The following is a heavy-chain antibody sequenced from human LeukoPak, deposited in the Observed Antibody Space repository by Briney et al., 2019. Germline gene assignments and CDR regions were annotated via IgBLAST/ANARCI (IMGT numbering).Heavy chain of an antibody. CDR2: ISSNGGST. V-gene: IGHV3-64D*06. CDR3: VKPIAAADLFDY. J-gene: IGHJ4*02. D-gene: IGHD6-13*01. CDR1: GFTFSSYA. Sequence: PGGSLRLSCSASGFTFSSYAMHWVRQAPGKGLEFVSAISSNGGSTYYADSVKGRFTISRDSSKNTLYLQMSSLRAEDTAVYYCVKPIAAADLFDYWGQGTLVTVSS.